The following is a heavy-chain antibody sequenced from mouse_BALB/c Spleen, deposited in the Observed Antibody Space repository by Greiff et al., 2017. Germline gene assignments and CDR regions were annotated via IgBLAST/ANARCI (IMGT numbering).Heavy chain of an antibody. D-gene: IGHD2-1*01. J-gene: IGHJ4*01. V-gene: IGHV5-17*02. CDR1: GFTFSSFG. CDR3: ARSVYGNYAMDY. CDR2: ISSGSSTI. Sequence: DVMLVESGGGLVQPGGSRKLSCAASGFTFSSFGMHWVRQAPEKGLEWVAYISSGSSTIYYADTVKGRFTISRDNPKNTLFLQMTSLRSEDTAMYYCARSVYGNYAMDYWGQGTSVTVSS.